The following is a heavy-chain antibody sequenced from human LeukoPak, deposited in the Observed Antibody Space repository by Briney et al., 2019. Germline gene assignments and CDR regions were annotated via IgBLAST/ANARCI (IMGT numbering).Heavy chain of an antibody. CDR1: NGSFGGYH. CDR3: VRGRYCSSASCYDWFDP. CDR2: ITYGGAT. D-gene: IGHD2-2*01. Sequence: SETLSLTCAVYNGSFGGYHWNWIRRPPGKRLEWIGEITYGGATNYNPSLRSRVTMSVDTSEKQFSLKLTSLTAADTAVYYCVRGRYCSSASCYDWFDPWGPGTHVSVSS. J-gene: IGHJ5*02. V-gene: IGHV4-34*01.